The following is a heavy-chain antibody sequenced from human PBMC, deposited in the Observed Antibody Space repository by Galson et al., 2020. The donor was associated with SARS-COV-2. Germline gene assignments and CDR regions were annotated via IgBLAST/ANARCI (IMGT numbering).Heavy chain of an antibody. Sequence: ASVKVSCKASGYTFTSYYMHWVRQAPGQGLEWMGIINPSGGSTSYAQKFQGRVTMTRDTSTSTVYMELSSLRSEDTAVYYCARGVLLWFGERPNFDYWGQGTLVTVSS. CDR1: GYTFTSYY. D-gene: IGHD3-10*01. J-gene: IGHJ4*02. CDR3: ARGVLLWFGERPNFDY. CDR2: INPSGGST. V-gene: IGHV1-46*01.